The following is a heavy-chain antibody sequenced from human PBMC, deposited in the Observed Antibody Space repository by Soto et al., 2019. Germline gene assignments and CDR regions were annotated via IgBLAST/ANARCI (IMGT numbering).Heavy chain of an antibody. D-gene: IGHD3-9*01. CDR3: ARLRIKDILTGYFDY. V-gene: IGHV4-59*08. Sequence: SETLSLTCTVSGGSISSYYWSWIRQPPGKGLEWIGYIYYSGSTNYNPSLKSRVTISVDTSKNQFSLKLSSVAAADTAVYYCARLRIKDILTGYFDYWGQGTLVTVSS. CDR1: GGSISSYY. J-gene: IGHJ4*02. CDR2: IYYSGST.